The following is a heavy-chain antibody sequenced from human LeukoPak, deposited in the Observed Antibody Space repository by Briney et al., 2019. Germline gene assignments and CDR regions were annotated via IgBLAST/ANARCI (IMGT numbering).Heavy chain of an antibody. J-gene: IGHJ6*02. V-gene: IGHV3-30-3*01. CDR2: ISYDGSNK. CDR1: GFTFSSYA. CDR3: ARGPYSYGNYYYYGMDV. D-gene: IGHD5-18*01. Sequence: GGSLRLSCAASGFTFSSYAMHWVRQAPGKGLEWVAVISYDGSNKYYADSVKGRFTISRDNSKNTLYLQMNSLRAEDTAVYYCARGPYSYGNYYYYGMDVWGQGTTVTVSS.